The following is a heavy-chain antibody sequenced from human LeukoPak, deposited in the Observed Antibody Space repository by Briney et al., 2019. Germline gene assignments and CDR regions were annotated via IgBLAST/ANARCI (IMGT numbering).Heavy chain of an antibody. CDR1: GFSFSSFW. V-gene: IGHV3-7*03. CDR3: AGNNGDYVWFFY. Sequence: GGSLRLSCATSGFSFSSFWMSWVRQAPGKGLEWVANIKRDGSEKYYVDSVKGRFTISRDNVKNSLYLQMNSLRAEDTGVYYCAGNNGDYVWFFYWGQGTLVTVSS. J-gene: IGHJ4*02. D-gene: IGHD4-17*01. CDR2: IKRDGSEK.